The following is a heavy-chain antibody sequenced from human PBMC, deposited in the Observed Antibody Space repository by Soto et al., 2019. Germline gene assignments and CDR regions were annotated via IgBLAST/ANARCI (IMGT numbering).Heavy chain of an antibody. Sequence: ASETLSLTCAVSGGSISSSNWWNWVRQPPGKGLEWIGEIYQSGSTNYNPSLKSRVTMSVDKSKNQFSLNLSSVTAADTAVYYCGRDRLIRGVLDVWGQGTTVTVSS. CDR2: IYQSGST. CDR1: GGSISSSNW. J-gene: IGHJ6*02. D-gene: IGHD3-10*01. V-gene: IGHV4-4*02. CDR3: GRDRLIRGVLDV.